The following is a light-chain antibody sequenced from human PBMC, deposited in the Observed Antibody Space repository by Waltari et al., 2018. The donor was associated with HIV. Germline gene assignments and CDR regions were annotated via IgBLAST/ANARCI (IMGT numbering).Light chain of an antibody. J-gene: IGLJ2*01. CDR3: QSYDRSLSVV. CDR2: INH. V-gene: IGLV1-40*01. CDR1: SSNIGAGYD. Sequence: QSVLTQPPSVSGAPGQRFSISCPGSSSNIGAGYDVHWYQPLPGTAPKLLVFINHNRPSGVPDRFSGSKSGTSASLAITGLQPEDEAHYYCQSYDRSLSVVFGGGTKLTVL.